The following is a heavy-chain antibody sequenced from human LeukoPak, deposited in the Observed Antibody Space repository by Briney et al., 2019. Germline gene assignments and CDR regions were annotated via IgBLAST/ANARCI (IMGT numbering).Heavy chain of an antibody. CDR1: GYSFTTYW. J-gene: IGHJ4*02. V-gene: IGHV5-51*01. Sequence: GESLKISCKGSGYSFTTYWIAWVRQMPGKGLEWMGIIYPGDSDTRYNPSFQGQVTISADKSIGTAYLQWSSLKASDTAVYYCARQETYLDYWGQGTLVTVSS. CDR2: IYPGDSDT. D-gene: IGHD5-24*01. CDR3: ARQETYLDY.